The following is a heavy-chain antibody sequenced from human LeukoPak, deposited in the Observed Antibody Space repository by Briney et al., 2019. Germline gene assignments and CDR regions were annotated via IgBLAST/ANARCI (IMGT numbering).Heavy chain of an antibody. CDR2: IYWDDDK. V-gene: IGHV2-5*02. Sequence: SGPTLVKPTQTLTLTCTFSGFSLSTSGVGVGWIRQPPGKALEWLALIYWDDDKRYSPSLKSRLTITKDTSKNQVVLTMTNMDPVDTATYYCAHRRRGYSSGWCTGNFDYWGQGTLVTVSS. CDR1: GFSLSTSGVG. J-gene: IGHJ4*02. CDR3: AHRRRGYSSGWCTGNFDY. D-gene: IGHD6-19*01.